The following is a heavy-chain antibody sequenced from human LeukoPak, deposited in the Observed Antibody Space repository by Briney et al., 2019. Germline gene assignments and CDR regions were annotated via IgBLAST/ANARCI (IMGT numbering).Heavy chain of an antibody. J-gene: IGHJ6*02. CDR2: IRHSGST. CDR1: GGSFNDYY. Sequence: PSETLSLTCDVSGGSFNDYYWSWIRQAPGKGLEWIGEIRHSGSTNYNPYLKGRVTVSVDTSKNQFSLRLTSVTAADTAVYYCARRGSWTYYYAMDVWGQGTTVTVSS. V-gene: IGHV4-34*01. D-gene: IGHD6-13*01. CDR3: ARRGSWTYYYAMDV.